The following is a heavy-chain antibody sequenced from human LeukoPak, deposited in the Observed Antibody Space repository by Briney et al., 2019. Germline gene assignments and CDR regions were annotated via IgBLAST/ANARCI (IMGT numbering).Heavy chain of an antibody. CDR3: VKDRLLPHSPGDAFDI. Sequence: GGSLRLSCAASGFTFSNYVMSWVRQAPGKGLVWVSRINRDGSIITYADSVKGRFTISRDNAKNNLYLQMNSLRAEDTAVYYCVKDRLLPHSPGDAFDIWGQGAMVTVSS. D-gene: IGHD3-10*01. CDR1: GFTFSNYV. J-gene: IGHJ3*02. V-gene: IGHV3-74*03. CDR2: INRDGSII.